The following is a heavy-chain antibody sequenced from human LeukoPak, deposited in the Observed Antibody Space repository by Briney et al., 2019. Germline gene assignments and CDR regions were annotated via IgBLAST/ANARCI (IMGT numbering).Heavy chain of an antibody. CDR2: IRYDGSNK. CDR3: AMLDPGGYYYYMDV. J-gene: IGHJ6*03. V-gene: IGHV3-30*02. Sequence: GGSLRLSCAASGFTFSSYGMHWVRQAPGKGLEGVAFIRYDGSNKYYADSVKGRFTISRDNSKNTLYLQMNSLRAEDTAVYYCAMLDPGGYYYYMDVWGKGTTVTVSS. D-gene: IGHD3-16*01. CDR1: GFTFSSYG.